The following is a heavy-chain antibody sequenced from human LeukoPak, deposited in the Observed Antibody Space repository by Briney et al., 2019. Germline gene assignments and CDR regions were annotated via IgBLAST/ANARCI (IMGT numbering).Heavy chain of an antibody. J-gene: IGHJ6*02. Sequence: SETLSLTCTVSGGSISSGDYYWSWIRQPPGKGLEWIRYIYYSGSTYYNPSLKSRVTISVDTSKNQFSLKLSSVTAADTAVYYCARDSPLVATTDYYYGMDVWGQGTTVTVSS. V-gene: IGHV4-30-4*01. CDR1: GGSISSGDYY. CDR2: IYYSGST. D-gene: IGHD5-12*01. CDR3: ARDSPLVATTDYYYGMDV.